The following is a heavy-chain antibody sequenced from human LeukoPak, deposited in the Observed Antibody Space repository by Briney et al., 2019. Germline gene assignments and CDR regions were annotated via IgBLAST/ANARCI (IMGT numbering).Heavy chain of an antibody. Sequence: SVKVSCKASGGTFSSYAISWVRQAPGQGLEWMGGIIPIFGTANYAQKFQGRVTITADESTSTAYMELSSLRSEDTAVYYCAKHTAMVTFGFDYWGQGTLVTVSS. CDR1: GGTFSSYA. V-gene: IGHV1-69*01. J-gene: IGHJ4*02. CDR2: IIPIFGTA. CDR3: AKHTAMVTFGFDY. D-gene: IGHD5-18*01.